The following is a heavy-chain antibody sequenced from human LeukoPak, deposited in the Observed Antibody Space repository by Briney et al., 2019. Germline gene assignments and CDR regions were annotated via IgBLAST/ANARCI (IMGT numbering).Heavy chain of an antibody. CDR2: INPNSGGT. Sequence: ASVKVSCKASGYTFTGYYMHWVRQAPGQGLEWMGWINPNSGGTNYAQKFQGRVTMTGDTSISTAYMELSRLRSDDTAVYYCARAREDITIFDWFDPWGQGTLVTVSS. V-gene: IGHV1-2*02. D-gene: IGHD3-3*01. CDR1: GYTFTGYY. CDR3: ARAREDITIFDWFDP. J-gene: IGHJ5*02.